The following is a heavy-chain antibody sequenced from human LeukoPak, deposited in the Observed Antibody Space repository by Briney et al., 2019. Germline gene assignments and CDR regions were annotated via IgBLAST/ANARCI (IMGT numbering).Heavy chain of an antibody. CDR1: GGSISSGDYY. CDR2: TYYSGSS. CDR3: ARGLGSSWYGD. V-gene: IGHV4-30-4*01. D-gene: IGHD6-13*01. Sequence: SETLSLTRTVSGGSISSGDYYWTWIRQPPGKGLEWIGYTYYSGSSYYNPSLKSRLIISVDTSKNQFSLKLSSVTAADTAVYYCARGLGSSWYGDWGQGTLVTVSS. J-gene: IGHJ4*02.